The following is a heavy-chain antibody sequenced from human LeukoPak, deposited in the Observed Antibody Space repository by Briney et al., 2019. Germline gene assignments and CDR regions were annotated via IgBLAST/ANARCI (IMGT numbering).Heavy chain of an antibody. V-gene: IGHV4-59*01. J-gene: IGHJ3*02. D-gene: IGHD3-22*01. CDR3: ARAMYYYDSSGYYPDAFDI. Sequence: PSETLSLTCAVYGGSFSAYYWTWIRQPPGKGLEWIGYIYYSGSTNYNPSLKSRVTISVDTSKNQFSLKLSSVTAADTAVYYCARAMYYYDSSGYYPDAFDIWGQGTMVTVSS. CDR1: GGSFSAYY. CDR2: IYYSGST.